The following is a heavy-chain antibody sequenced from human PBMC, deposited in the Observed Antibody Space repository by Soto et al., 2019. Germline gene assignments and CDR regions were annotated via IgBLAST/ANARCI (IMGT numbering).Heavy chain of an antibody. J-gene: IGHJ4*02. Sequence: QITLNESGPPVVRPTETLTLTCRFSGFSLTTSGVGVGWIRQSPGKAPEWLVLFYWDDDKRYSASLKSRLTVTKDTSKNQVVLTVSDLDPTDTATYYCAHRVLRTVFGLVTTTAIYFDFWGQGTPVAVSS. CDR2: FYWDDDK. D-gene: IGHD3-3*01. CDR3: AHRVLRTVFGLVTTTAIYFDF. V-gene: IGHV2-5*02. CDR1: GFSLTTSGVG.